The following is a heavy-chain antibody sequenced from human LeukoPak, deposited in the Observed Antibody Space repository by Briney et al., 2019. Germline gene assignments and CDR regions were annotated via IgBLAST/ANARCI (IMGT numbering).Heavy chain of an antibody. V-gene: IGHV1-24*01. CDR2: FDPEDGET. J-gene: IGHJ4*02. Sequence: GRSLRLSCAASGFTFSSYGMHWLRQAPGKGLEWTGGFDPEDGETIYAQKFQGRVTMTEDTSTDTAYIELSSLRSEDTAVYYCATLKGDKLVYFDYWGQGTLVTVSS. D-gene: IGHD3-16*01. CDR1: GFTFSSYG. CDR3: ATLKGDKLVYFDY.